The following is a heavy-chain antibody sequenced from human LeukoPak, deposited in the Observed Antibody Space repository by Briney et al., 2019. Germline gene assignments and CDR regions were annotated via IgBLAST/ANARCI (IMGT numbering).Heavy chain of an antibody. CDR2: INHNGGT. V-gene: IGHV4-34*01. J-gene: IGHJ4*02. D-gene: IGHD2-21*02. CDR1: GGSFSGYC. Sequence: PPETLSLTCTVYGGSFSGYCWSWIRQPPGKGLEWIGEINHNGGTNYNPSLKSRVTISVDTSKKQFSLNLTSVTAADTAVYYCTRGKPETVFDSWGQGTLVTVSS. CDR3: TRGKPETVFDS.